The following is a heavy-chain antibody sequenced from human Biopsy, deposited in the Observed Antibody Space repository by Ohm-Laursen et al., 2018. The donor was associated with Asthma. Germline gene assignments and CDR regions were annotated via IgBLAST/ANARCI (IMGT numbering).Heavy chain of an antibody. J-gene: IGHJ3*02. V-gene: IGHV3-30*01. Sequence: SLRLSCVAAGFSFSNFAIHWVRQAPGKGLEWVGVISKDASTQDYADSVKGRFTMARDNSKNTLDLQMNSLREEDTAVYYCVRDGTDDAFDIWGQGTVVSVSS. CDR1: GFSFSNFA. CDR2: ISKDASTQ. CDR3: VRDGTDDAFDI. D-gene: IGHD1-1*01.